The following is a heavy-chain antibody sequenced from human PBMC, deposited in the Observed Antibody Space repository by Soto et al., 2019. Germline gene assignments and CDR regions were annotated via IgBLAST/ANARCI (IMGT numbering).Heavy chain of an antibody. Sequence: GGSLRLSCAASGFTFTGFAIHWVRQAPGKGLEWVAVVSYDGRDTHYADSVKGRLTISRDNSKNTVFLQMNSLTTEDTAVYYCAKGRYFDSYYFDYWGQGTRVTVSS. J-gene: IGHJ4*02. CDR2: VSYDGRDT. CDR1: GFTFTGFA. V-gene: IGHV3-30*04. CDR3: AKGRYFDSYYFDY. D-gene: IGHD3-9*01.